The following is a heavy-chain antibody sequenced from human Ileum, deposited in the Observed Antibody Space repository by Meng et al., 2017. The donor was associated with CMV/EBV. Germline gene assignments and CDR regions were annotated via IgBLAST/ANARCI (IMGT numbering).Heavy chain of an antibody. CDR1: EFTFSSYW. V-gene: IGHV3-23*01. D-gene: IGHD3-16*01. Sequence: GGSLRLSCEASEFTFSSYWMNWVRQAPGKGLEWVSAISGEGDGIHFADSVKGRFTVSRDNSKNTVYLQMNSLRAEDTAVYYCAKDMRGDDFFDYWGQGTPVTVSS. CDR3: AKDMRGDDFFDY. CDR2: ISGEGDGI. J-gene: IGHJ4*02.